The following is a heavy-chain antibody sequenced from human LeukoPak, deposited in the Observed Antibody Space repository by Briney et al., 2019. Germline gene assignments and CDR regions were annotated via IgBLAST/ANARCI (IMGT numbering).Heavy chain of an antibody. V-gene: IGHV5-51*01. J-gene: IGHJ4*02. CDR2: ISRSASYT. D-gene: IGHD3-16*01. CDR1: GYTFTSYW. CDR3: ARGDDLLILDY. Sequence: GEALKISCKGSGYTFTSYWIGWVRQMPGKGVEGMGIISRSASYTRYSPSFQGQVTISADNSINTAYLQWSSLKAADTAMYFCARGDDLLILDYWGRGTLVTVSS.